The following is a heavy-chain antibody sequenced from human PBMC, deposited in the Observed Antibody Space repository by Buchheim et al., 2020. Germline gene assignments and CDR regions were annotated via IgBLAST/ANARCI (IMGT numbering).Heavy chain of an antibody. D-gene: IGHD2-2*01. Sequence: QVQLQQWGAGLLKPSETLSLPCAVYGGSFSGYYWSWIRQPPGKGLEWIGEINHSGSTNYNPSLKSRVTISVDTSKNQFSLQLSSVTAADTAVYYCARTTNCSSTSCLDYWGQGTL. CDR1: GGSFSGYY. CDR3: ARTTNCSSTSCLDY. J-gene: IGHJ4*02. V-gene: IGHV4-34*01. CDR2: INHSGST.